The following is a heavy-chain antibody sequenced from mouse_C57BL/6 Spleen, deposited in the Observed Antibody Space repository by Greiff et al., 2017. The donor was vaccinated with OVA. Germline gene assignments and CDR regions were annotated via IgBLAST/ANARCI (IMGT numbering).Heavy chain of an antibody. Sequence: VQLVESGAELVRPGASVTLSCKASGYTFTDYEMHWVKQPPVHGLEWIGAIDPETGGTAYNQKFKGKAILTADKSSSTAYMELRSLTSEDSAVYYCTATAQALYFDYWGQGTTLTVSS. J-gene: IGHJ2*01. D-gene: IGHD3-2*02. CDR2: IDPETGGT. V-gene: IGHV1-15*01. CDR1: GYTFTDYE. CDR3: TATAQALYFDY.